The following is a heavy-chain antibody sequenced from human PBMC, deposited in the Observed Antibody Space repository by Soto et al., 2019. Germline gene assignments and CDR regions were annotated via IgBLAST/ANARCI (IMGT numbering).Heavy chain of an antibody. V-gene: IGHV1-46*01. J-gene: IGHJ5*02. CDR3: ARLDCISTSCYAGWFDP. CDR2: INPSGGST. D-gene: IGHD2-2*01. CDR1: GYTFTSYY. Sequence: ASVKVSCKASGYTFTSYYMHWVRQAPGQGLEWMGIINPSGGSTSYAQKFQGRVTMTRDTSTSTVYMELSSLRSEDTAVYYCARLDCISTSCYAGWFDPWGQGTLVTVSS.